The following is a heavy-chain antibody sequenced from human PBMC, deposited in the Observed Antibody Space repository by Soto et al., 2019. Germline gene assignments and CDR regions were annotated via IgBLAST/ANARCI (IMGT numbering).Heavy chain of an antibody. V-gene: IGHV1-8*01. CDR1: GYSFSTYD. D-gene: IGHD2-2*02. CDR3: ARPYCDSTSCYTDWFDP. J-gene: IGHJ5*02. CDR2: LNPKSGNT. Sequence: QVQLVQSGAEVKKPGASVKVSCKASGYSFSTYDSNWVRQAAGQGLEWMGWLNPKSGNTDYAQRFRGRVTMTSNTSISTAYMELSALTPEDTAVYYCARPYCDSTSCYTDWFDPWGQGTLVTVSS.